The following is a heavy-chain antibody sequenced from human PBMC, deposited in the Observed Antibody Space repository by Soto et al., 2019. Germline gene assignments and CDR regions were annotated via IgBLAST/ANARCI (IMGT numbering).Heavy chain of an antibody. CDR2: ISYSGST. CDR1: GGSISSGGYY. Sequence: QVQLQESGPGLVKPSQTLSLTCTVSGGSISSGGYYWSWIRQHPGKGLEWIGYISYSGSTYYNPSLKRRVTISLDTSKNQFSLKLSSVTAADTAVYYCARSPEATVTAFDYWGQGTLVTVSS. J-gene: IGHJ4*02. CDR3: ARSPEATVTAFDY. V-gene: IGHV4-31*03. D-gene: IGHD4-17*01.